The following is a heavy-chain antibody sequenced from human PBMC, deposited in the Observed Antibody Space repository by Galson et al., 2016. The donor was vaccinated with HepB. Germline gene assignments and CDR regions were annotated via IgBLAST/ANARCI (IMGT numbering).Heavy chain of an antibody. J-gene: IGHJ4*02. D-gene: IGHD2-2*01. Sequence: SLRLSCAASGFTFSNVWMNWVRQAPGKGLEWVGRIRSKTAGGTTDYAAPVKGRFTVSRDDSKNTLFLQMSSLKTDDTAVYYCTTEVISMPFNSDCWGQGTLVTVSS. V-gene: IGHV3-15*01. CDR3: TTEVISMPFNSDC. CDR2: IRSKTAGGTT. CDR1: GFTFSNVW.